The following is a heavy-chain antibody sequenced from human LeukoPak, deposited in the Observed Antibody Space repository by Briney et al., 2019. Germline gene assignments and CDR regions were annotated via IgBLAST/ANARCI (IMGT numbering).Heavy chain of an antibody. J-gene: IGHJ3*02. CDR2: IITDSGNT. CDR3: ATVRYGDPVNDAFDI. D-gene: IGHD4-17*01. CDR1: GYTFTSYG. Sequence: ASVKVSCKASGYTFTSYGISWVRQAPGQGLERIGWIITDSGNTNYAQKFQGRLTLTTDPSTSTVYIDLRSLRSDDTPVYYCATVRYGDPVNDAFDIWGQGTMVTVSS. V-gene: IGHV1-18*01.